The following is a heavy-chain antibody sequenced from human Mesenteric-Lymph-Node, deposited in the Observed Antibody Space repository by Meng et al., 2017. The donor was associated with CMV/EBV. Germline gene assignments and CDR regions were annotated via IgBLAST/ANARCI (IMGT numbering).Heavy chain of an antibody. V-gene: IGHV1-69*04. CDR3: ARDSPCGGDCYSSYYYSGMDV. CDR2: IIPIFGIT. CDR1: GGSFGTYT. Sequence: SVKVSCKASGGSFGTYTITWVRQAPGQGLEWMGRIIPIFGITNYAQKFQGRVTITADKFTSTAYMELSSLRSEDTAMYYCARDSPCGGDCYSSYYYSGMDVWGQGTTVTVSS. D-gene: IGHD2-21*01. J-gene: IGHJ6*02.